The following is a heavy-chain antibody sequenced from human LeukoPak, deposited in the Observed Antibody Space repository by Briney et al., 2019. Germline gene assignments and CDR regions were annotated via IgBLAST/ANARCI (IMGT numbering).Heavy chain of an antibody. CDR1: GGTFSSYA. V-gene: IGHV1-69*01. J-gene: IGHJ4*02. CDR2: IIPIFGTA. D-gene: IGHD5-18*01. Sequence: SVTVSCKASGGTFSSYAISWVRQAPGQGLEWMGGIIPIFGTANYAQKFQGRVTITADESTSTAYMELSSLRSEDTAVYYCARGTRDTAMVPFDYWGQGTLVTVSS. CDR3: ARGTRDTAMVPFDY.